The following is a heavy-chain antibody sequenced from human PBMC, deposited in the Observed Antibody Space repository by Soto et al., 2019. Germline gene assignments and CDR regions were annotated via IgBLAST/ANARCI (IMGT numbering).Heavy chain of an antibody. CDR1: GGTFSSYA. D-gene: IGHD2-15*01. CDR3: ARERDGGNQPTFDY. CDR2: IIPIFGTA. Sequence: QVQLVQSGAEVKKPGSSVKVSCKASGGTFSSYAISWVRQAPGQGLEWMGGIIPIFGTANYAQKFQGRVTITADEYTSTAYMELGSMRSEDTAVYYCARERDGGNQPTFDYWGQGTLVTVSS. V-gene: IGHV1-69*12. J-gene: IGHJ4*02.